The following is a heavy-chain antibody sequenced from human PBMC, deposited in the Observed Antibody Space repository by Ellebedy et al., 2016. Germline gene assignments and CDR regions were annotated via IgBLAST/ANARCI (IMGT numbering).Heavy chain of an antibody. V-gene: IGHV3-33*01. D-gene: IGHD4-17*01. CDR3: ATTGAYGDILFDY. J-gene: IGHJ4*02. Sequence: GESLKISCAASGFTFSSYGMHWVRQAPGKGLEWVAGIWYNGSNEYYADSVKGRFTISRDNSKNTLYLQMNSLRAKDPAVYYCATTGAYGDILFDYWGQGTLVTVSS. CDR1: GFTFSSYG. CDR2: IWYNGSNE.